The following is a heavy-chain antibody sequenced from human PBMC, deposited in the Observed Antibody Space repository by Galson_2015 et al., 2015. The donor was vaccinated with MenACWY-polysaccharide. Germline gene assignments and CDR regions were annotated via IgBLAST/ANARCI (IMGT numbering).Heavy chain of an antibody. CDR1: GLTFSNWW. Sequence: SLRLSCAASGLTFSNWWMTWVRQAPGKGLVWVSRINSDGRSTTHADSVKGRFTISRDNAQNTLFLQMNSLRAEDTAIYYCARSKFSSGYFVRAFDIWGQGTMVTVSS. D-gene: IGHD3-22*01. J-gene: IGHJ3*02. V-gene: IGHV3-74*01. CDR3: ARSKFSSGYFVRAFDI. CDR2: INSDGRST.